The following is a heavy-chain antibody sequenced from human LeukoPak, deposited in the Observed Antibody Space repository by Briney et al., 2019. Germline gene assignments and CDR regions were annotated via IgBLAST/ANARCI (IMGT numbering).Heavy chain of an antibody. D-gene: IGHD6-13*01. V-gene: IGHV1-2*02. J-gene: IGHJ6*03. CDR1: GYTFTGYY. Sequence: GASVKVSCKASGYTFTGYYMHWVRQAPGQGLEWMGWINPNSGGTNYAQKFQGRVTITRNTSISAAYMELSSLRSEDTAVYYCARMDSSSWYGYYYYMDVWGKGTTVTVSS. CDR3: ARMDSSSWYGYYYYMDV. CDR2: INPNSGGT.